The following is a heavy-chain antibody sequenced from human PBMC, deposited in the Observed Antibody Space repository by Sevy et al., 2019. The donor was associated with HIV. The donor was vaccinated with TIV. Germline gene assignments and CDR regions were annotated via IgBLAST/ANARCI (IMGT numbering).Heavy chain of an antibody. CDR1: GFTFSSYA. CDR2: ISLDGSNK. J-gene: IGHJ3*02. Sequence: GGSLRLSCAASGFTFSSYAMHWVRQAPGKGLEWVAVISLDGSNKYYADSVRGRFTISRDNSKNTLYLQMNSLRAEDTAVYYCASGTIASDRAFDIWGQGTMVTVSS. V-gene: IGHV3-30-3*01. CDR3: ASGTIASDRAFDI. D-gene: IGHD6-13*01.